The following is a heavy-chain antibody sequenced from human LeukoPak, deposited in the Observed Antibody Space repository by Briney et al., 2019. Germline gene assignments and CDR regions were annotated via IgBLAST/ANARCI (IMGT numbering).Heavy chain of an antibody. D-gene: IGHD2-15*01. CDR3: ARVPLYWQDPFDF. V-gene: IGHV4-34*01. CDR2: VSQTGSGKT. J-gene: IGHJ4*02. Sequence: SQTMSLTSGVYGGFFSGYYWSWIRQPPAKGLEWIGVVSQTGSGKTNYNPSLNGRVTISVDTSKNQFALELSSVTAADTAMYDCARVPLYWQDPFDFWGQGTLVTVSS. CDR1: GGFFSGYY.